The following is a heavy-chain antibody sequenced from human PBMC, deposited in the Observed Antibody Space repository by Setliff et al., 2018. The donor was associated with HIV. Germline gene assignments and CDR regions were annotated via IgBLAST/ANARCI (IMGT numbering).Heavy chain of an antibody. V-gene: IGHV4-4*07. D-gene: IGHD2-2*01. Sequence: PSETLSLTCAVSGGSFSGDYWNWIRQPAGKGLEWIGHMYTSGSTNYNPSLKSRVTILVDTSKNQFSLKLSSVTAADTAMYYCARNQGEFDLWGRGTLVTVSS. CDR2: MYTSGST. J-gene: IGHJ2*01. CDR3: ARNQGEFDL. CDR1: GGSFSGDY.